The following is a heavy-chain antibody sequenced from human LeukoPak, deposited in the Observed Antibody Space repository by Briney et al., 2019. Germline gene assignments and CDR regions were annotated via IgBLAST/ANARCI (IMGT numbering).Heavy chain of an antibody. V-gene: IGHV3-74*03. D-gene: IGHD3-3*02. CDR3: AKDLAL. J-gene: IGHJ3*01. CDR2: INGDGSNT. CDR1: GFTLSSLA. Sequence: PGGSLRLSCAASGFTLSSLAMHWVRQAPGKGLVWVSRINGDGSNTTYADSVKGRFTISRDNAKNSLYLQMNSLRAEDTALYYCAKDLALWGQGTMVTVSS.